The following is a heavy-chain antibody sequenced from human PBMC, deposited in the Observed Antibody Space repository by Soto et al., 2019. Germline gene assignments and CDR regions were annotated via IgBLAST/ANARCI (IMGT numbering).Heavy chain of an antibody. J-gene: IGHJ4*02. CDR3: ARQEYCSSTSCYKVDS. D-gene: IGHD2-2*02. V-gene: IGHV5-51*01. CDR1: GNSFTSYW. Sequence: DSLTISCTGSGNSFTSYWIGLVRQMPGKGLEWMGIIYLGDSNTRYSPTFQGQVTISADRSISTAYLQWRSLKASDTAMYYCARQEYCSSTSCYKVDSWGQGTLVTVSS. CDR2: IYLGDSNT.